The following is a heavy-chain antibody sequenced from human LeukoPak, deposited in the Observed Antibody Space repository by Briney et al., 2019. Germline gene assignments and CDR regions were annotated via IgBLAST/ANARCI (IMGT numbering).Heavy chain of an antibody. CDR3: ARTDYYDSSGYYNY. D-gene: IGHD3-22*01. V-gene: IGHV1-2*02. Sequence: GASVEVSCKASGYTFTGYYMHWVRQAPGQGLEWMGWINPNSGGTNYAQKFQGRVTMTRDTSISTAYMELSRLGSDDTAVYYCARTDYYDSSGYYNYWGQGTLVTVSS. CDR1: GYTFTGYY. J-gene: IGHJ4*02. CDR2: INPNSGGT.